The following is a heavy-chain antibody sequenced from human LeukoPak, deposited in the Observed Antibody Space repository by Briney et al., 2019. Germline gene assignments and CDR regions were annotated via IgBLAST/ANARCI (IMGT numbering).Heavy chain of an antibody. D-gene: IGHD6-19*01. CDR3: AREFVVSGWYFDY. CDR2: IYYSGST. J-gene: IGHJ4*02. Sequence: PSETLSLTCTVSGGSISSYYWSWIRQPPGKGLEWIGYIYYSGSTYYNPSLKSRLTISVDTSKNQFSLKLSSVTAADTAVYYCAREFVVSGWYFDYWGQGTLVTVSS. V-gene: IGHV4-59*06. CDR1: GGSISSYY.